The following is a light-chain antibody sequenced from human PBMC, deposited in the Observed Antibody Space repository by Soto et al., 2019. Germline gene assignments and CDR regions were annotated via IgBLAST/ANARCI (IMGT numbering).Light chain of an antibody. CDR3: HQTFSTRSWT. CDR1: QVISTS. CDR2: AAS. Sequence: DIQLTQSPSFLSPSIGESVTITCRASQVISTSLAWYQHKPGKAPKLLIYAASSLQSGVPSRFSGSGSGTDFTLTISTLQPEDFATYYCHQTFSTRSWTFGQGTKVDIK. J-gene: IGKJ1*01. V-gene: IGKV1-39*01.